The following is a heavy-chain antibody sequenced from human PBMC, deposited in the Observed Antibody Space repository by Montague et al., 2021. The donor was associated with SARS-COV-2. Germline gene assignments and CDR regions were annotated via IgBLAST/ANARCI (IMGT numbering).Heavy chain of an antibody. CDR2: IYYSGST. V-gene: IGHV4-59*01. CDR1: GGSISSYY. CDR3: ARVSRITIFGVVGWFDP. D-gene: IGHD3-3*01. Sequence: SETLSLTCTVSGGSISSYYWSWLRQPPGKGLEWIGYIYYSGSTNYNPSLKSRVTISVDTSKNQFSLKLSPVTAADTAVYYCARVSRITIFGVVGWFDPWGQGTLVTVSS. J-gene: IGHJ5*02.